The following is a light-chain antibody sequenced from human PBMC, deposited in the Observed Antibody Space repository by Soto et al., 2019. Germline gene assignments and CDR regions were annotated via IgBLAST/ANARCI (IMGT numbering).Light chain of an antibody. CDR2: WAY. V-gene: IGKV4-1*01. Sequence: DIVMTQSPNSLAVSLGERATINCKSSQSVLYSSNNKNYLAWYQQKPGQPHKLLIYWAYTRESGVPDRFSGSGSGTDFTLTIRSLQAEDVAVYYCKQYYSTPLTFGGGTKVDIK. J-gene: IGKJ4*01. CDR1: QSVLYSSNNKNY. CDR3: KQYYSTPLT.